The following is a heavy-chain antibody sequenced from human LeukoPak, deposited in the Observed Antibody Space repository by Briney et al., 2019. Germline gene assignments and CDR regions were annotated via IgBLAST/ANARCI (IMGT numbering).Heavy chain of an antibody. V-gene: IGHV3-20*04. CDR3: ASGGSMDSSSWYSSNYYYYMDV. D-gene: IGHD6-13*01. CDR2: INWNGGST. CDR1: GFTFSSYG. Sequence: GGSLRLSCAASGFTFSSYGMSWVRQAPGKGLEWVSGINWNGGSTGYADSVKGRFTISRDNAKNSLYLQMNSLRAEDTALYYCASGGSMDSSSWYSSNYYYYMDVWGKGTTVTVSS. J-gene: IGHJ6*03.